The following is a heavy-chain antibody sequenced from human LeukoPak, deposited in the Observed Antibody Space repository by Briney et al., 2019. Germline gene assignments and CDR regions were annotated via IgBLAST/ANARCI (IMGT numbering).Heavy chain of an antibody. Sequence: SETLSLTCTVSGGSISSYYWSWIRQPPGKGLEWIGYIYYSGSTNYNPSLKSRVTISVDTSKNQFSLKLSSVTAADTAVYYCARVLYCGGDCYSLPWYFDLWGRGTLVTVSS. CDR3: ARVLYCGGDCYSLPWYFDL. V-gene: IGHV4-59*01. CDR2: IYYSGST. CDR1: GGSISSYY. D-gene: IGHD2-21*02. J-gene: IGHJ2*01.